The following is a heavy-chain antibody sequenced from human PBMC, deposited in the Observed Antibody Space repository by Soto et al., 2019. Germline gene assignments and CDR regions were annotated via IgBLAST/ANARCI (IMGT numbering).Heavy chain of an antibody. Sequence: XGSLRLSCAASGFTFSSYSMNWVRQAPGKGLDWVSSIISSSSYIYYADSVKGRFTSSRDNAKNSLYPQMNSLRAEDTAVYYCARTPISSIAARLIPIYYYYGMDVWPQGNTVTVSS. CDR1: GFTFSSYS. CDR2: IISSSSYI. V-gene: IGHV3-21*01. CDR3: ARTPISSIAARLIPIYYYYGMDV. J-gene: IGHJ6*02. D-gene: IGHD6-6*01.